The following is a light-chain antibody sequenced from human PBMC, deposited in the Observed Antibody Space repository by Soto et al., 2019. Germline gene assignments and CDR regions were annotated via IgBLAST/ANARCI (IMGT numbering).Light chain of an antibody. V-gene: IGKV3-11*01. CDR1: QSVSFY. CDR2: DAS. J-gene: IGKJ4*01. Sequence: EIVLTQSPATLSLSPGERATLSCRASQSVSFYLAWYQQKSGQAPRLLIYDASNRATGIPARFSGSGSGTDFTLTISSLEPEDFAVYYCQQYKSYSLTFGGGTRVEI. CDR3: QQYKSYSLT.